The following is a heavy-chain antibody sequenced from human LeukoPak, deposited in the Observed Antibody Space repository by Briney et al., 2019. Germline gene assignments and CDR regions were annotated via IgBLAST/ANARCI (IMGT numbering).Heavy chain of an antibody. V-gene: IGHV3-30*04. CDR3: ARYGDSSYY. D-gene: IGHD4-17*01. J-gene: IGHJ4*02. CDR2: ISYDGSDK. CDR1: GFTFSIYA. Sequence: GGSLRLSCAASGFTFSIYAMHWVRQAPGKGLEWVTSISYDGSDKYFADSVKGRFTISRDNSKNTLFLQMNSLRTEDTAVYYCARYGDSSYYWGQGTLVTVSS.